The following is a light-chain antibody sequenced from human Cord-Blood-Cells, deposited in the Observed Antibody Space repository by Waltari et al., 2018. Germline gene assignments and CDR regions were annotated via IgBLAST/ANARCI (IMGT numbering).Light chain of an antibody. Sequence: EIVLTQSPATLSLSPLERATLSCRASQSVIIYLAWYQQKPGQAPRLLIYDASNRATGIPARFSGSGSGTDFTLTISSLEPEDFAVYYCQQRSNWPLTFGGGTKVEIK. J-gene: IGKJ4*01. CDR2: DAS. V-gene: IGKV3-11*01. CDR1: QSVIIY. CDR3: QQRSNWPLT.